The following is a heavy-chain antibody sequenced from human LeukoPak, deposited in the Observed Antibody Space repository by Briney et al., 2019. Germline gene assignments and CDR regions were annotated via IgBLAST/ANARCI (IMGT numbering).Heavy chain of an antibody. V-gene: IGHV4-34*01. D-gene: IGHD2-15*01. J-gene: IGHJ4*02. Sequence: KSSETLSLTCAVYGGSFSGYYWSWIRQPPGKGLEWIGEINHSGSTNHNPSLKSRVTISVDTSKNQFSLKLSSVTAADTAVYYCARGWREGARYCSGGSCYVWYGYWGQGTLVTVSS. CDR3: ARGWREGARYCSGGSCYVWYGY. CDR1: GGSFSGYY. CDR2: INHSGST.